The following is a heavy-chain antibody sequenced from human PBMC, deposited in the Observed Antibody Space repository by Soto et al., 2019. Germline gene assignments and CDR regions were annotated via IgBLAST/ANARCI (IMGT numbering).Heavy chain of an antibody. V-gene: IGHV3-30-3*01. CDR2: ISYDGSNQ. CDR1: GFTFSPYT. D-gene: IGHD2-21*02. J-gene: IGHJ4*02. CDR3: ARGGGFCGADCYKGGIDY. Sequence: GGSLRLSGAASGFTFSPYTMHWVRQTPGKGLEWVAVISYDGSNQYYADSVRGRFTISRDNSKNTLVLQMNSLRAEDTALYYCARGGGFCGADCYKGGIDYWGQGTQVTVSS.